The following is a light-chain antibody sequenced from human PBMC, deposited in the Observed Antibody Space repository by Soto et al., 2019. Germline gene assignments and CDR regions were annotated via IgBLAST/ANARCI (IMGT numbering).Light chain of an antibody. CDR3: QQLNSYLIT. V-gene: IGKV1-9*01. Sequence: DIQLTQSPSFLSASVGYRFTITCRASQGISSYLAWYQQKPGKAPKLLIYAASTLQSGVPSRFSGSGSGTEFTLTISSLQPEDFATYYCQQLNSYLITFGQGTRREIK. CDR1: QGISSY. J-gene: IGKJ5*01. CDR2: AAS.